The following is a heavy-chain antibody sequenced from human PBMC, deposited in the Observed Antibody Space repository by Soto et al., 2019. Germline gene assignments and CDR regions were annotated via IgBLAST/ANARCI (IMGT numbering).Heavy chain of an antibody. CDR3: ARTYDGSGPNSGGYGFDI. Sequence: PSETLSLTCIVSGGSISSYYWSWIRQPPGKGLEWIAYIYYSGSTSYNPSLKSRVSISLDTSKNQFSLKLSSVTAADTAVYYCARTYDGSGPNSGGYGFDIWGQGTMVT. D-gene: IGHD3-22*01. CDR2: IYYSGST. CDR1: GGSISSYY. J-gene: IGHJ3*02. V-gene: IGHV4-59*01.